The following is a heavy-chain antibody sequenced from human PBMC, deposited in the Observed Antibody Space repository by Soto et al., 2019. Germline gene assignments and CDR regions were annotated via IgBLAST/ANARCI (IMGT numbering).Heavy chain of an antibody. CDR1: GGTFSSYA. J-gene: IGHJ3*02. V-gene: IGHV1-69*13. D-gene: IGHD5-18*01. CDR3: ARGHVDTAMVTNAFDI. Sequence: SVKVSCKASGGTFSSYAISWVRQAPGQGLEWVGGIIPIFGTANYAQKFQGRVTITADESTSTAYMELSSLRSEDTAVYYCARGHVDTAMVTNAFDIWGQGTMVTVSS. CDR2: IIPIFGTA.